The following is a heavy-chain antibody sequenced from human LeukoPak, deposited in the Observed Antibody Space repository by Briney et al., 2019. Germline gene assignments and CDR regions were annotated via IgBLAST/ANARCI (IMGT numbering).Heavy chain of an antibody. V-gene: IGHV4-4*07. CDR1: GGSISSYY. CDR3: ATALRSQVLRFLEWDAFDI. D-gene: IGHD3-3*01. CDR2: IYTSGST. J-gene: IGHJ3*02. Sequence: PSETLSLTCTVSGGSISSYYWTWIRQPAGKGLEWMGRIYTSGSTNYNPSLKSRATMSVDTSNNKFSLKLTPEPPADTAVYYCATALRSQVLRFLEWDAFDIRGHGTTVTVSS.